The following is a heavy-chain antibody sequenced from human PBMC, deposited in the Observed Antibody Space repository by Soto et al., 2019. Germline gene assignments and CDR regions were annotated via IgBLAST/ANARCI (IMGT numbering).Heavy chain of an antibody. CDR1: GYSFTSYW. CDR2: IDPSDSYT. J-gene: IGHJ6*02. Sequence: GESLKISCKGSGYSFTSYWISWVRQMPGKGLEWMGRIDPSDSYTNYSPSFQGHVTISADKSISTAYLQWSSLKASDTAMYYCARQLQYSSGWYGGYYYGMDVWGQGTTVTVSS. V-gene: IGHV5-10-1*01. CDR3: ARQLQYSSGWYGGYYYGMDV. D-gene: IGHD6-19*01.